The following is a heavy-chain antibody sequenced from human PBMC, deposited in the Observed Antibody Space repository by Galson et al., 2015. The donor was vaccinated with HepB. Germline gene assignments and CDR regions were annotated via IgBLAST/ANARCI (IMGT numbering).Heavy chain of an antibody. CDR3: AIEDLHCSSTSCYTDHTKYYYYYYYMDV. Sequence: SVKVSCKASGGTFSSYAISWVRQAPGQGLEWMGGIIPIFGTANYAQKFQGRVTITADESTSTAYMELSSLRSEDTAVYYCAIEDLHCSSTSCYTDHTKYYYYYYYMDVWGKGTTVTVSS. J-gene: IGHJ6*03. V-gene: IGHV1-69*13. CDR2: IIPIFGTA. D-gene: IGHD2-2*02. CDR1: GGTFSSYA.